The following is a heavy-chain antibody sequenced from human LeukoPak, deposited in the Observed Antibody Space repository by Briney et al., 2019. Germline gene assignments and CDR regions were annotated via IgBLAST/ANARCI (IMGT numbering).Heavy chain of an antibody. V-gene: IGHV2-5*02. J-gene: IGHJ4*02. CDR3: AHSVALDYRSFDY. CDR2: IYWDGDS. D-gene: IGHD4-11*01. CDR1: GFSISTHGVG. Sequence: SGPTLVNPTQTLTLTCTFPGFSISTHGVGVGWIRQPPGKALEWLALIYWDGDSRYSPSLRSRLTITKDASKNQVVLTVTDVDPVDTATYFCAHSVALDYRSFDYWGQGTLVTVSS.